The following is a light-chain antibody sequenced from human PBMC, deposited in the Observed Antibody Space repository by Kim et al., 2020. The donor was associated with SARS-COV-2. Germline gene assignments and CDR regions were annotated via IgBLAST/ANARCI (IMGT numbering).Light chain of an antibody. V-gene: IGKV1-39*01. Sequence: DIQMTQSPSSLSASVGDRVTITCRASQSISSYLNWYQQKPGKAPKLLIYAASSLQSVVPSRFSGSGSGTDFTLTISSLQPEDFATYYCQQSYSTPHTFDQGTKLEI. CDR3: QQSYSTPHT. CDR1: QSISSY. J-gene: IGKJ2*01. CDR2: AAS.